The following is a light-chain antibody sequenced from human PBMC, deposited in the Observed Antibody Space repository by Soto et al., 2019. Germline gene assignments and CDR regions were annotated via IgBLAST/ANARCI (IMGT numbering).Light chain of an antibody. Sequence: EIVLTQSPGFLSLSPGERATLSCRASQSVDSSFFAWYQQKPGQAPRLLIYGASKRATGIPDRFSGSGSGTDFTLTISRLEPEDFAVYYCQQYVSSVTFGQANKVEIK. CDR3: QQYVSSVT. V-gene: IGKV3-20*01. CDR1: QSVDSSF. CDR2: GAS. J-gene: IGKJ1*01.